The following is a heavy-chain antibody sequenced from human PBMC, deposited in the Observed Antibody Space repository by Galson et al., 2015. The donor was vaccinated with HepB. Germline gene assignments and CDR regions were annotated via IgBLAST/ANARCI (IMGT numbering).Heavy chain of an antibody. D-gene: IGHD5-18*01. CDR2: ISYDGSNK. J-gene: IGHJ4*02. Sequence: SLRLSCAASGFTFSSYGMHWVRQAPGKGLEWVAVISYDGSNKYYADSVKGRFTISRDNSKNTLYLQMNSLRAEDTAVYYCAKGVDVDTAMAYGYWGQGTLVTVSS. V-gene: IGHV3-30*18. CDR3: AKGVDVDTAMAYGY. CDR1: GFTFSSYG.